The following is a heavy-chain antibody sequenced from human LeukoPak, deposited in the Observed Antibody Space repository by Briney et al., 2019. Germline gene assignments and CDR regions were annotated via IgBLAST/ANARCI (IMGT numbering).Heavy chain of an antibody. D-gene: IGHD6-19*01. Sequence: SETLSLTCSVSAGSITSFYWSCIRQPPGKGLEWIGHIFYTGSTNYNPSLKSRVTISLDKSKNQFFLKLSSVTAADTAMYYCARRTSNGWPSENAFDIWGQGTMVTVSS. V-gene: IGHV4-59*01. CDR1: AGSITSFY. CDR3: ARRTSNGWPSENAFDI. CDR2: IFYTGST. J-gene: IGHJ3*02.